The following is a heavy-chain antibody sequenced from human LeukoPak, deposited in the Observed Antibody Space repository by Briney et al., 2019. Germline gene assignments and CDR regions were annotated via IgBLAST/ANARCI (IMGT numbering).Heavy chain of an antibody. Sequence: SETLSLTCTVSGGSISSYYWSWIRQPAGKGLEWIGRIYTSGSTNYNPSLKSRVTLSVDTSKNQSSLRLSSVTAADTAVYYCAGASSSWTSSYFDYWGQGTLVTVSS. D-gene: IGHD6-13*01. J-gene: IGHJ4*02. CDR3: AGASSSWTSSYFDY. V-gene: IGHV4-4*07. CDR1: GGSISSYY. CDR2: IYTSGST.